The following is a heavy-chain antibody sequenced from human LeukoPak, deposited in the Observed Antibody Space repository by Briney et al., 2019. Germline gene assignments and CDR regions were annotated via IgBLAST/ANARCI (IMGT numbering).Heavy chain of an antibody. Sequence: PGGSLSLSCAASGFTFSSYGMHWVRQPPGKGLDWVGVISYDGSNNYYADSVKRRFTISRNNSKNTLYLQMTSLRAEDTAVYYCAKIYGDTAMEYYYDGMDGWGQGTTVTVSS. V-gene: IGHV3-30*18. CDR3: AKIYGDTAMEYYYDGMDG. CDR1: GFTFSSYG. J-gene: IGHJ6*02. D-gene: IGHD5-18*01. CDR2: ISYDGSNN.